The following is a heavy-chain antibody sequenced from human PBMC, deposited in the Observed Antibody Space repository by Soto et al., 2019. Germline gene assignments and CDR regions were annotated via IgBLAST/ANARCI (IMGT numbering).Heavy chain of an antibody. J-gene: IGHJ5*02. V-gene: IGHV4-30-2*01. CDR2: IYHSGST. CDR3: ARVRRSSSFWFDP. Sequence: RSLTCAVSGGSISSGGYSWSWIRQPPGKGLEWIGYIYHSGSTYCNPSLKSRVTISVDRSKNQFSLKLSSVTAADTAVYYCARVRRSSSFWFDPWGQGTLVTVSS. D-gene: IGHD2-2*01. CDR1: GGSISSGGYS.